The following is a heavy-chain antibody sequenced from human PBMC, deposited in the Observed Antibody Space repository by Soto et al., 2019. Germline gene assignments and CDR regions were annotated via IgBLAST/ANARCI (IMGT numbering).Heavy chain of an antibody. V-gene: IGHV4-4*02. CDR1: SGSISSSNW. CDR3: ARGPYCTNGVCWYYYMDV. Sequence: QVQLQESGPGLVKPSGTLSLTCAVSSGSISSSNWWSWVRQPPGKGLEWIGEIYHSGSTNYNPSLKSRVTISVDKSKHQFSLKLSSVTAADTAVYYCARGPYCTNGVCWYYYMDVWGKGTTVTVSS. J-gene: IGHJ6*03. CDR2: IYHSGST. D-gene: IGHD2-8*01.